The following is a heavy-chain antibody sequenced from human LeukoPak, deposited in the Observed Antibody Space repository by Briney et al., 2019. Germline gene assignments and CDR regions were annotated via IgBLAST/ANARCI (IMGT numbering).Heavy chain of an antibody. J-gene: IGHJ4*02. CDR3: ARDSAGNDY. D-gene: IGHD6-13*01. Sequence: QPGGSLRLSCAASGFTFSTYWMSWVRQVPGKGLEWVANIKQDGSEKYYVDSVKGRFTISRDNAKNSLYLQMNSLRAEDTAMYYCARDSAGNDYWGQGTLVTVSS. CDR1: GFTFSTYW. CDR2: IKQDGSEK. V-gene: IGHV3-7*01.